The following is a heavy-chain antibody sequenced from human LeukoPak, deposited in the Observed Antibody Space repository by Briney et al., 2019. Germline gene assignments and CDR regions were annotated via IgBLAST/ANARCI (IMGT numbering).Heavy chain of an antibody. CDR3: AATYVLRYFDWSQGVY. CDR2: IIPILGIA. J-gene: IGHJ4*02. D-gene: IGHD3-9*01. V-gene: IGHV1-69*02. CDR1: GYTFTSYY. Sequence: SVKVSCKASGYTFTSYYMHWVRQAPGQGLEWMGRIIPILGIANYAQKFQGRVTITADKSTSTAYMELSSLRSEDTAVYYCAATYVLRYFDWSQGVYWGQGTLVTVSS.